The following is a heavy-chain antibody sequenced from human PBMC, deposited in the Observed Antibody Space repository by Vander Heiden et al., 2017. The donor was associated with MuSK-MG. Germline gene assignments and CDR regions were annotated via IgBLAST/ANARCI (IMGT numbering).Heavy chain of an antibody. CDR2: INPADSDT. CDR3: AKYSAKRVDWFDP. J-gene: IGHJ5*02. CDR1: GYTFTSYW. V-gene: IGHV5-51*03. D-gene: IGHD2-15*01. Sequence: EVQLVQSGAEVKKPGESLKISCKGSGYTFTSYWIGWLRQMPGKGLEWMGLINPADSDTRYSPSFQGQVTISADRSISTIYLQWNSLKASDTAMYYCAKYSAKRVDWFDPWGQGTLVTVSS.